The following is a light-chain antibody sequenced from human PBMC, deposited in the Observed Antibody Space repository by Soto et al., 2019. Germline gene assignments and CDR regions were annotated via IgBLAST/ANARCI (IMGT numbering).Light chain of an antibody. CDR2: DAS. Sequence: EIVLTQSPATLSLSPGERATLSCRASQSVSSYLAWYQQKPGQAPRLLIYDASNRATGTPARFSGSGSGTDFTLTISSLEPEDFAVYYCQQRSNWPTFGQGKRLEIK. CDR1: QSVSSY. CDR3: QQRSNWPT. J-gene: IGKJ5*01. V-gene: IGKV3-11*01.